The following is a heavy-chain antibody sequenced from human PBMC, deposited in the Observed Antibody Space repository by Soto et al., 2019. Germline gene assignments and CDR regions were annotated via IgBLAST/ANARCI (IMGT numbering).Heavy chain of an antibody. D-gene: IGHD7-27*01. V-gene: IGHV1-69*02. CDR3: ASRSNSVRTGDDAFDI. CDR2: IIPILGIA. Sequence: ASVKVSCKASGGTFSSYTISWVRQAPGQGLEWMGRIIPILGIANYAQKFQGRVTITADKSTSTAYMELSSLRSEDTAVYYCASRSNSVRTGDDAFDIWGQGTMVTVSS. CDR1: GGTFSSYT. J-gene: IGHJ3*02.